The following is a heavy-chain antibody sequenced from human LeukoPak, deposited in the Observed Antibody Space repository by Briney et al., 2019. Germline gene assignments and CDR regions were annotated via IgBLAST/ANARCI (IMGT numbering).Heavy chain of an antibody. D-gene: IGHD2-2*01. CDR3: ARGGDIVVVPAAILDY. CDR2: IWYDGSNK. Sequence: GGSLRLSCAASGFTFSSYGMHWVRQAPGKGLEGVAVIWYDGSNKYYADSVKGRFTISRDNSKNTLYLQMNSLRAEDTAVYYCARGGDIVVVPAAILDYWGQGTLVTVSS. V-gene: IGHV3-33*01. J-gene: IGHJ4*02. CDR1: GFTFSSYG.